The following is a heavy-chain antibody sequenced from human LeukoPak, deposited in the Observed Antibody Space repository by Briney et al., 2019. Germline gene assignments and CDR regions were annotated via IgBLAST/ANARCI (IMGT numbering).Heavy chain of an antibody. V-gene: IGHV4-59*01. CDR3: ASGAYSYYYMDV. CDR2: IYYSGST. Sequence: SETLSLTCTVSGGSIRSYYWSWIRQPPGKGLEWIGYIYYSGSTNYNPSLKSRVTISVDTSKNQFSLKLSSVTAADTAVYYCASGAYSYYYMDVWGKGTTVTISS. D-gene: IGHD4-11*01. J-gene: IGHJ6*03. CDR1: GGSIRSYY.